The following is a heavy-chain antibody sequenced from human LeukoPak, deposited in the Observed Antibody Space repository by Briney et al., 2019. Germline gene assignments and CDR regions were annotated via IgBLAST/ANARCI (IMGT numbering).Heavy chain of an antibody. CDR1: GYSFTDYS. CDR2: IDPNSGGT. V-gene: IGHV1-2*02. D-gene: IGHD2-15*01. Sequence: ASVKVSCKASGYSFTDYSMHWVRQAPGQGLEWMGWIDPNSGGTDYAQEFRGRVTMTRDTSISTAYMELSRLRSDDTAVYYCARIAIPGRHYFDPWGQGTLVTVSS. CDR3: ARIAIPGRHYFDP. J-gene: IGHJ5*01.